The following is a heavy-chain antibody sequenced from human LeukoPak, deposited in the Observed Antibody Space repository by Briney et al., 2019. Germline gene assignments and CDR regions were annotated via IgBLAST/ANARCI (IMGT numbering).Heavy chain of an antibody. V-gene: IGHV3-30*02. J-gene: IGHJ1*01. Sequence: GGSLRLSCAASGFTFSSYGMRWVRQAPGKGLEWVAFIRYDGSNKYYADSVKGRFTISRDNSKNTLYLQMNSLRAEDTAVYYRAKDPQWLVPQYFQHWGQGTLVTVSS. D-gene: IGHD6-19*01. CDR3: AKDPQWLVPQYFQH. CDR2: IRYDGSNK. CDR1: GFTFSSYG.